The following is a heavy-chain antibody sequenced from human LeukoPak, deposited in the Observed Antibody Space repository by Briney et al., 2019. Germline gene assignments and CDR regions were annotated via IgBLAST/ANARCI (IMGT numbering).Heavy chain of an antibody. V-gene: IGHV3-11*04. Sequence: GGSLRLSCAASGFTFSDYYMSWIRRAPGKGLEWVSYISSSGSTIYYADSVKGRFTISRDNAKNSLYLQMNSLRAEDTAVYYCARGVITMVHGAFDIWGQGTMVTVSS. J-gene: IGHJ3*02. CDR2: ISSSGSTI. CDR3: ARGVITMVHGAFDI. D-gene: IGHD3-10*01. CDR1: GFTFSDYY.